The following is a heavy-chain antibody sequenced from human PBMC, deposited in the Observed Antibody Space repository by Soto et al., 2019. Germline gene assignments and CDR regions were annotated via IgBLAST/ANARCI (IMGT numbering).Heavy chain of an antibody. V-gene: IGHV3-7*01. CDR1: GFTFRASW. CDR2: IKEDGSDK. D-gene: IGHD3-10*01. Sequence: GGSLRLSCAASGFTFRASWMSWVRQPPGKGLEWVGNIKEDGSDKYYVDSVKGRFTISRDNAKSSLYLQMNSLRAEDTAVYYCVVLGRARPFGYWGQGTLVTVSS. J-gene: IGHJ4*02. CDR3: VVLGRARPFGY.